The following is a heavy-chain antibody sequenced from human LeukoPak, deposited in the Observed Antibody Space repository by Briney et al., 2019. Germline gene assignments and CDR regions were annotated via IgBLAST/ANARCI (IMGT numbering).Heavy chain of an antibody. D-gene: IGHD5-18*01. V-gene: IGHV4-34*01. CDR2: INHSGST. CDR3: ARGRWYSYGNYYFDY. Sequence: SETLSLTCAVYGGSFSGYYWSWIRQPPGKGLEWIGEINHSGSTNYNPSLKSRVTISVDTSKNQFSLKLSSVTAADTAVYYCARGRWYSYGNYYFDYWGQGTLVTVCS. CDR1: GGSFSGYY. J-gene: IGHJ4*02.